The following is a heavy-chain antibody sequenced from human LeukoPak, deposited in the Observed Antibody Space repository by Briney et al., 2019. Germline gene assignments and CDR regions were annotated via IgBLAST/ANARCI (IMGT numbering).Heavy chain of an antibody. D-gene: IGHD4-11*01. V-gene: IGHV4-4*07. CDR1: GHSIINSYY. Sequence: PSETLSLTCTVSGHSIINSYYWGWIRQPPGKGLEWIGRIYTSGSTNYNPSLKSRVTMSVDTSKNQFSLKLSSVTAADTAVYYCARNGGYSNYYYYYMDVWGKGTTVTVSS. J-gene: IGHJ6*03. CDR3: ARNGGYSNYYYYYMDV. CDR2: IYTSGST.